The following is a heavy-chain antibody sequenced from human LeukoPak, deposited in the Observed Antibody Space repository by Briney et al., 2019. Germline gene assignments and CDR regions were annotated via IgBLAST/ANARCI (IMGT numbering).Heavy chain of an antibody. CDR3: ARGGAAAGTFAFDI. V-gene: IGHV3-21*01. Sequence: GGSLRLSCAASGFTFSSYSMNWVRQAPGKGPEWVSSISSSSSYIYYADSVKGRFTISRDNAKNSLYLQMNSLRAEDTAVYYCARGGAAAGTFAFDIWGQGTMVTVSS. CDR1: GFTFSSYS. D-gene: IGHD6-13*01. CDR2: ISSSSSYI. J-gene: IGHJ3*02.